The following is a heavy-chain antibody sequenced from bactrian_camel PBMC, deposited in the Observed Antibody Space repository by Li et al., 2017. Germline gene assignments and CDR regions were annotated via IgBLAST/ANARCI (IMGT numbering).Heavy chain of an antibody. CDR2: FSIDGTT. Sequence: DVQLVESGGGLVQPGGSLRLSCAASGFTASHYYTSWVRQAPGKEREGVASVFSIDGTTSYADSVKGRFTISQDNAANTVYLQMNSLKPEDTAVYYCAAEPRGSAYWGQGTQVTVS. V-gene: IGHV3S10*01. CDR1: GFTASHYY. J-gene: IGHJ4*01. D-gene: IGHD3*01. CDR3: AAEPRGSAY.